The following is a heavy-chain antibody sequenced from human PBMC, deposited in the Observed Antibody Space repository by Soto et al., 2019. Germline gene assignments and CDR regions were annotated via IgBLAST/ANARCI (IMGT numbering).Heavy chain of an antibody. CDR2: IWYDGSNK. J-gene: IGHJ4*02. Sequence: QVQLVESGGGVVQPGRSLRLSCAASGFTFSSYGMHWVRQAPGKGLEWVAVIWYDGSNKYYADSVKGRFTISRDNSKNTLYLKMNSLRAEDTAVYYCARDLHHYFDYWGQGTLVTVSS. V-gene: IGHV3-33*01. CDR1: GFTFSSYG. CDR3: ARDLHHYFDY.